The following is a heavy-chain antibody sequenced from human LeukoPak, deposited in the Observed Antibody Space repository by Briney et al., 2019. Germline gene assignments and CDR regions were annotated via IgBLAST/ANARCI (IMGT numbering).Heavy chain of an antibody. CDR1: GYTFTGYY. D-gene: IGHD3-22*01. Sequence: GASVKVSCKASGYTFTGYYMHWVRQAPGQGLEWMGIINPSGGSTSYAQKFQGRVTMTRDTSTSTVYMELSSLRSEDTAVYYCTKSLGGYYAFDYWGQGTLVTVSS. V-gene: IGHV1-46*01. CDR2: INPSGGST. J-gene: IGHJ4*02. CDR3: TKSLGGYYAFDY.